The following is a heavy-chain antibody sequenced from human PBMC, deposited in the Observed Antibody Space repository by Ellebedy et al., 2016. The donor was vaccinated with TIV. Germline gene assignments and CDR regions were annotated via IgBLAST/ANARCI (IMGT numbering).Heavy chain of an antibody. D-gene: IGHD6-13*01. J-gene: IGHJ4*02. CDR3: AREVWYPAS. Sequence: PGGSLRLSCAASGFTFSTYWMHWVRQAPGKGLMWVSHINTDGSSTGYADSVKGRFTLSRDNAKNTRYLQMNGLRAEDTAVYYCAREVWYPASWGQGTLVTVSS. CDR1: GFTFSTYW. CDR2: INTDGSST. V-gene: IGHV3-74*01.